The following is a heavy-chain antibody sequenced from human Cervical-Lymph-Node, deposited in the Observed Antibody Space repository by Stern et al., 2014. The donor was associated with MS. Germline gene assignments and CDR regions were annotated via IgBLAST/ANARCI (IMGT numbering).Heavy chain of an antibody. CDR2: VIPFVGTS. Sequence: QMQLVQSGAEVKKPGSSVKVSCKASGGISWVRQAPGQGLEWMGGVIPFVGTSNYAQKFQGRVKITADTATNTAYLEFNSLRVDDPAVYYCARGGGDNWFDPWGQGTLVTVSS. V-gene: IGHV1-69*06. J-gene: IGHJ5*02. D-gene: IGHD3-16*01. CDR3: ARGGGDNWFDP. CDR1: GG.